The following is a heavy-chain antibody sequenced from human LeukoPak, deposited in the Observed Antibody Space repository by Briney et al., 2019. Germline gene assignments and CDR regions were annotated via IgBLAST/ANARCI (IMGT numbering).Heavy chain of an antibody. V-gene: IGHV3-30*03. J-gene: IGHJ4*02. Sequence: GGSLRLSCAASGFTFSSYGMHWVRQAPGKGLEWVAVISYDGSNKYYADSVKGRFTISRDNSKNTLYLQMNSLRAEDTAVYYCAGVPGYSSYWGQGTLVTVSS. CDR1: GFTFSSYG. CDR3: AGVPGYSSY. D-gene: IGHD6-19*01. CDR2: ISYDGSNK.